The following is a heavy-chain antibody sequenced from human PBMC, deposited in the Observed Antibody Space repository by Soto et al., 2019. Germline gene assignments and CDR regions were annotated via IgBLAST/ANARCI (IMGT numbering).Heavy chain of an antibody. Sequence: EVQLVESGGGLVQPGGSLRLSCAASGFTFSDYSMDWVRQAPGKGLEWVAYISSSSRTIYYADSVKGRFTISRDNAKHSLYLQMNSLRDEHTAVYYCARDAGSWGYWGQGTMLTVSS. CDR3: ARDAGSWGY. CDR1: GFTFSDYS. J-gene: IGHJ4*02. V-gene: IGHV3-48*02. D-gene: IGHD3-10*01. CDR2: ISSSSRTI.